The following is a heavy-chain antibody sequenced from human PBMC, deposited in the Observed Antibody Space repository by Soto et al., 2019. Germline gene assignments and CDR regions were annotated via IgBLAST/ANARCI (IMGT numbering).Heavy chain of an antibody. V-gene: IGHV3-23*01. CDR3: AKVSSSWYAGFFDL. D-gene: IGHD6-13*01. J-gene: IGHJ4*02. CDR1: GFTFSSHA. Sequence: EVQLLESGGGLVQPGGSLRLSCTASGFTFSSHAMTWVRQAPGKGLEWVSGLSDSGISIYYADFVKGRLTSSRDNSKNTPYLQIHNLRAEDTAVYYCAKVSSSWYAGFFDLWGQGTLVTVSS. CDR2: LSDSGISI.